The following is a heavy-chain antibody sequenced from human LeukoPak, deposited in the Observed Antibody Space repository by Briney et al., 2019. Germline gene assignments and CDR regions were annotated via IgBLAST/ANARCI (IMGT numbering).Heavy chain of an antibody. CDR2: TYYRSEWYN. CDR3: ARDPYYYGSGSYYKPNWFDP. CDR1: GDSVSSNSAA. D-gene: IGHD3-10*01. J-gene: IGHJ5*02. V-gene: IGHV6-1*01. Sequence: SQTLSLTCAISGDSVSSNSAAWNWIRQSPSRGLEWLGRTYYRSEWYNDYAVSVKSRITINPDTSKNQFSLQLNSVTPEDTAVYYCARDPYYYGSGSYYKPNWFDPWGQGTLVTVSS.